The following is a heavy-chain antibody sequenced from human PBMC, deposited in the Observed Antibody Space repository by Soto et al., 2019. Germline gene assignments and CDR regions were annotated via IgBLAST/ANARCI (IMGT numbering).Heavy chain of an antibody. Sequence: PGGSLRLSCAASGFTFSSYSMNWVRQAPGKGLEWVSYISSSSSTIYYADSVKGRFTISRDNAKNSLYLQMNSLRDEDTAVYYCARNYDFWSGYRPKDAFDIWCQGTMVTVSS. D-gene: IGHD3-3*01. V-gene: IGHV3-48*02. J-gene: IGHJ3*02. CDR2: ISSSSSTI. CDR3: ARNYDFWSGYRPKDAFDI. CDR1: GFTFSSYS.